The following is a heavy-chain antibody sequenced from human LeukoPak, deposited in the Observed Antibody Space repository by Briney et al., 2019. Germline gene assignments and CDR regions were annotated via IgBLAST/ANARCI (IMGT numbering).Heavy chain of an antibody. D-gene: IGHD2-15*01. Sequence: SGRTLVNPTQTLTLTCTFSGISFSTSGVGVGLIRQPPVTALERLALIYWNDDKRYSPSLKSRLTITKDASKNQVVLTMNNMDPVDTATYYSAHRSGCSGGSCYPRHCGQGNLFIVSS. J-gene: IGHJ4*02. CDR2: IYWNDDK. V-gene: IGHV2-5*01. CDR1: GISFSTSGVG. CDR3: AHRSGCSGGSCYPRH.